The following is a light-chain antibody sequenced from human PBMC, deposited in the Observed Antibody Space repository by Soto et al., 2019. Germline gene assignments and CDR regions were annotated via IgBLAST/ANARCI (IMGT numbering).Light chain of an antibody. Sequence: QSVLTQTPSASWTPGQRVSISCSGSNSNIGSNTVNWYQQLPGTAPKLLIYSNSQRPSGVPDRFSGSKSGTSASLAISGLQSEDEADYYCAAWDDSLNAVVFGGGTKVTVL. V-gene: IGLV1-44*01. J-gene: IGLJ2*01. CDR3: AAWDDSLNAVV. CDR2: SNS. CDR1: NSNIGSNT.